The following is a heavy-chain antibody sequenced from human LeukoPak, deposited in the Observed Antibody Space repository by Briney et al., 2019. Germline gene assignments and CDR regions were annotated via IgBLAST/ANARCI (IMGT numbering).Heavy chain of an antibody. Sequence: GGSLRLSCAASGFTFSSYAMHWVRQAPGKGLEWVAVISYDGSNKYYADSVKGRFTISRDNSKNTLYLQMNSLRDVDTAVYYCASGKGYWGQGTLVTVSS. CDR3: ASGKGY. CDR1: GFTFSSYA. V-gene: IGHV3-30*04. CDR2: ISYDGSNK. J-gene: IGHJ4*02.